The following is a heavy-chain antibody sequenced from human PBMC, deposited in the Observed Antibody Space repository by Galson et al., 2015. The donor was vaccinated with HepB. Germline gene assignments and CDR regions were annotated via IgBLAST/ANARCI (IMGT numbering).Heavy chain of an antibody. CDR1: GYSFTSYW. V-gene: IGHV5-51*01. CDR2: IYPGDSDT. Sequence: QSGAEVTKPGESLKISCKGSGYSFTSYWIGWVRQMPGKGLEWMGIIYPGDSDTRYSPSFQGQVTISADKSISTAYLQWSSLKASDTAMYYCARLPPIAAAAPGDAFDIWGQGTMVTVSS. J-gene: IGHJ3*02. CDR3: ARLPPIAAAAPGDAFDI. D-gene: IGHD6-13*01.